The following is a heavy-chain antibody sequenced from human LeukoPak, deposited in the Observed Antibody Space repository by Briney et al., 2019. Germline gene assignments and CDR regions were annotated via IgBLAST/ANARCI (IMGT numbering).Heavy chain of an antibody. Sequence: PGGSLRLSCEASGDTFSSYTMSWVRQAPGKGLEWVSDIIGSGGSTYYTDSVKGRFTISRDTSKNTLYRQMNSVRAENAAVYYLVKLPRYRSSWYIDCCGEGTLVSVSS. J-gene: IGHJ4*02. CDR2: IIGSGGST. D-gene: IGHD6-13*01. V-gene: IGHV3-23*01. CDR3: VKLPRYRSSWYIDC. CDR1: GDTFSSYT.